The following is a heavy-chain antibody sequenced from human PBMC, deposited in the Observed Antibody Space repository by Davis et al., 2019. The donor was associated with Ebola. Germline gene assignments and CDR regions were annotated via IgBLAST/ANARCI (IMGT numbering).Heavy chain of an antibody. Sequence: GSLRLSCTVSGGSISSYYWSWIRQPPGKGLEWIGYIYYSGSTNYNPSLKSRVTISVDTSKNQFSLKLSSVTAADTAVYYCARSSRSYCTNGVCYPYYFDYWGQGTLVTVS. CDR2: IYYSGST. CDR3: ARSSRSYCTNGVCYPYYFDY. D-gene: IGHD2-8*01. CDR1: GGSISSYY. J-gene: IGHJ4*02. V-gene: IGHV4-59*01.